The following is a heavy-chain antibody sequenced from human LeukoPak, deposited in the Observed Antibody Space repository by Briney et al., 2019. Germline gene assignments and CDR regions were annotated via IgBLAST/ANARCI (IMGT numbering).Heavy chain of an antibody. Sequence: PGGSLRLSCAASGFSFSSYWMSWVRQAPGKGLEWVSAISGSGGSTYYADSVKGRFTISRDNSKNTLYLQMNSLRAEDTAVYYCAKSPAVITGWFDPWGQGTLVTVSS. V-gene: IGHV3-23*01. J-gene: IGHJ5*02. CDR2: ISGSGGST. CDR1: GFSFSSYW. D-gene: IGHD2-15*01. CDR3: AKSPAVITGWFDP.